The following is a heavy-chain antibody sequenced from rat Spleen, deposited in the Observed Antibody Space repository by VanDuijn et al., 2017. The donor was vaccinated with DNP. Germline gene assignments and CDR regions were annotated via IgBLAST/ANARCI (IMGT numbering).Heavy chain of an antibody. CDR1: GFTFSDYN. Sequence: EVQLVESGGGLVQPGRSLKLSCAASGFTFSDYNMAWVRQAPKKGLEWVATISYDGSSTYYRDSVKGRFTISRDNAKSTLYLQMDSLRSEDTASYYCARRGNNYFDYWGQGVMVTVSS. CDR3: ARRGNNYFDY. V-gene: IGHV5-7*01. J-gene: IGHJ2*01. D-gene: IGHD4-5*01. CDR2: ISYDGSST.